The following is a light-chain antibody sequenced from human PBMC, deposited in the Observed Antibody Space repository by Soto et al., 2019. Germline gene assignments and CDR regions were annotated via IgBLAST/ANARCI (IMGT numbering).Light chain of an antibody. J-gene: IGKJ1*01. CDR2: GAS. CDR3: QQYYSTPRT. CDR1: RNIERW. V-gene: IGKV1-5*01. Sequence: DIQMTKSPFTLSASVGDRVTITCRASRNIERWLAWYQQKPGKAPKLLIYGASSLQSGVPSRFSGSGSGTDFTLTIISLQAEDVAVYYCQQYYSTPRTFGHGTKVDI.